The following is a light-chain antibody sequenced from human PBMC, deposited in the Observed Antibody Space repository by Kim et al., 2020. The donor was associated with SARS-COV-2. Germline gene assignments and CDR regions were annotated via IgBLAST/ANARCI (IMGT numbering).Light chain of an antibody. J-gene: IGKJ1*01. V-gene: IGKV3-20*01. CDR3: HQYGSSRWT. CDR1: QSVRNNY. Sequence: EVVLTQSPGTLSLSPGERATLSCRASQSVRNNYLAWYQQKPGQAPRLLIYGASSRATGIPDRFSGSESGVDFTLTISRLEPEDFAVYYCHQYGSSRWTFGQGTKVDIK. CDR2: GAS.